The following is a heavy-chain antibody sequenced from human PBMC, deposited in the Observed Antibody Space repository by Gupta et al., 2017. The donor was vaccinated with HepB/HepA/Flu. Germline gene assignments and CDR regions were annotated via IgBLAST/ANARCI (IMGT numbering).Heavy chain of an antibody. CDR3: AREPWSYAHHFDY. Sequence: QVQLVESGGGVVQPGRSLRLSCAASGFTFSSYGMHWVRQAPGKGLEWVAVIWYDGSNKYYADSVKGRFTISRDNSKNTLYLQMNSLRAEDTAVYYCAREPWSYAHHFDYWGQGTLVTVSS. D-gene: IGHD1-26*01. CDR2: IWYDGSNK. J-gene: IGHJ4*02. V-gene: IGHV3-33*01. CDR1: GFTFSSYG.